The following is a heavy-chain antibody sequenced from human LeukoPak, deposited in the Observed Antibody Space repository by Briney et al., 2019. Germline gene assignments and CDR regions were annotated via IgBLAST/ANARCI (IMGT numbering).Heavy chain of an antibody. CDR3: ARSIRARYYMDV. CDR2: LTGSGATT. J-gene: IGHJ6*03. CDR1: GFAFSSYA. V-gene: IGHV3-23*01. Sequence: GGSLRLSCAASGFAFSSYAMSWVRQAPGKVLEWVSALTGSGATTYYADSMQGRFTISRDNSKNTLYLQMNSLRAEDTAVYYCARSIRARYYMDVWGKGTTVTVSS.